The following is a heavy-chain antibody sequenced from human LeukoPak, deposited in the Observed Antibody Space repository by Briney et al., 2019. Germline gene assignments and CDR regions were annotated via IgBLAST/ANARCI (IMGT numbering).Heavy chain of an antibody. D-gene: IGHD6-19*01. J-gene: IGHJ6*03. V-gene: IGHV1-69*06. CDR2: IIPIFGTA. Sequence: ASVKVSCKASGGTFSSYAISWLRQAPGQGLEWMGGIIPIFGTANYAQKFQGRVTITADKSTSTAYMELSRLRSDDTAVHYCARANPAPIAVAARGPYYYYYMDVWGKGTTVTVSS. CDR1: GGTFSSYA. CDR3: ARANPAPIAVAARGPYYYYYMDV.